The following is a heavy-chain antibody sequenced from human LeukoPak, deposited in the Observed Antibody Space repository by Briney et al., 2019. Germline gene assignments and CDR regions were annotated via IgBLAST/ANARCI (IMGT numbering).Heavy chain of an antibody. CDR3: AKALDTAMVTRSFASDY. CDR2: ISGRGTST. D-gene: IGHD5-18*01. CDR1: GFTFSTYA. V-gene: IGHV3-23*01. Sequence: GGSLRLSCAASGFTFSTYAMTWVRQAPGKGLEWVSGISGRGTSTYYADSVKGRFTISRDSSKNTLYLQMNSLRAEDTAVYYCAKALDTAMVTRSFASDYWGQGTLVTVSS. J-gene: IGHJ4*02.